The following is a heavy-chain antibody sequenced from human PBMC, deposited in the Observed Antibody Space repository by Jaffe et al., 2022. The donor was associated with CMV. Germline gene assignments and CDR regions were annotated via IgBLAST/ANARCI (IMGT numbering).Heavy chain of an antibody. Sequence: QVQLQESGPGLVKPSETLSLTCTVSGGSISSYYWSWIRQPPGKGLEWIGYIYYSGSTNYNPSLKSRVTISVDTSKNQFSLKLSSVTAADTAVYYCARDKTIAARNYYYYGMDVWGQGTTVTVSS. CDR3: ARDKTIAARNYYYYGMDV. CDR2: IYYSGST. CDR1: GGSISSYY. D-gene: IGHD6-6*01. V-gene: IGHV4-59*01. J-gene: IGHJ6*02.